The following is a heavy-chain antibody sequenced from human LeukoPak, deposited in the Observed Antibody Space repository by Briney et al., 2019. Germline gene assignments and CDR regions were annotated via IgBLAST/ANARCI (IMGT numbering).Heavy chain of an antibody. CDR2: ISAYNGNT. Sequence: GASVKVSCKASGYTFTSYGISWVRQAPGQGLEWMGWISAYNGNTNYAQKLQGRVTMTTDTSTSTAYMELRSLRSDDTAVYYCAVGTAGGYCSSTSCPIPNPPYYYYYYMDVWGKGTTVTVSS. V-gene: IGHV1-18*01. CDR1: GYTFTSYG. CDR3: AVGTAGGYCSSTSCPIPNPPYYYYYYMDV. D-gene: IGHD2-2*01. J-gene: IGHJ6*03.